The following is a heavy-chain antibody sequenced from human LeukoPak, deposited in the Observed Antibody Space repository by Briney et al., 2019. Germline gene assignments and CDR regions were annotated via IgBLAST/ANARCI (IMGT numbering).Heavy chain of an antibody. D-gene: IGHD5-12*01. J-gene: IGHJ6*02. V-gene: IGHV3-53*04. Sequence: GGSLRLSCAASGFTVSSNYMTWVRQAPGKGLEWVSLIYTDGSTYYADSVKGRFTISRHNSKNTLYIQMNSLGADDTAVYYCATGYSGYRRSFYYGMDVWGQGTTVTVSS. CDR3: ATGYSGYRRSFYYGMDV. CDR2: IYTDGST. CDR1: GFTVSSNY.